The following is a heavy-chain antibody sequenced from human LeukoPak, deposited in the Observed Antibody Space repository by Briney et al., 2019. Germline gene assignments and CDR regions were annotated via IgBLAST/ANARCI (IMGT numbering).Heavy chain of an antibody. D-gene: IGHD6-19*01. Sequence: GGSLRLSCTASESTFDHAMHWVRQTPGKGLEWVSGIGWNGARTGYADSVRGRFTISRDNTKNSLYLQMDSLRVEDTALYYCARVHKDEVAAIDYWGQGTLVTVSS. V-gene: IGHV3-9*01. J-gene: IGHJ4*02. CDR1: ESTFDHA. CDR3: ARVHKDEVAAIDY. CDR2: IGWNGART.